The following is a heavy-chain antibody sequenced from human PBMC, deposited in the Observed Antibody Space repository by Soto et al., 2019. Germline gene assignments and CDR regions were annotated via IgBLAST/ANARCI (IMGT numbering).Heavy chain of an antibody. V-gene: IGHV3-23*01. CDR1: GFTFSSYA. CDR2: TTCSGGST. D-gene: IGHD2-2*02. CDR3: AKDLTYMDFDY. Sequence: GGSLRLSCAASGFTFSSYAMSWVRQAPGKGLEWVSATTCSGGSTYYADSVKGRFTISRDNSKNTLYLQMNSLRAEDTAVYYCAKDLTYMDFDYWGQGTLVTVSS. J-gene: IGHJ4*02.